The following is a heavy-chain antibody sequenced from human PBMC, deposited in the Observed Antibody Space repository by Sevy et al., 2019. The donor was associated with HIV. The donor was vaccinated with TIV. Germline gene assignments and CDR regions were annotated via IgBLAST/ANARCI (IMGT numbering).Heavy chain of an antibody. D-gene: IGHD3-10*01. CDR2: ISYDGSNK. CDR1: GFTFSSYA. CDR3: ASGEIYGMDV. Sequence: GGSLRLSCAASGFTFSSYAMHWVRLAPVKGLEWVADISYDGSNKDYADSVKGRFTISRDNSKKTLYLQMNSLRAEDTALYYCASGEIYGMDVWGQGTTVTVSS. V-gene: IGHV3-30*04. J-gene: IGHJ6*02.